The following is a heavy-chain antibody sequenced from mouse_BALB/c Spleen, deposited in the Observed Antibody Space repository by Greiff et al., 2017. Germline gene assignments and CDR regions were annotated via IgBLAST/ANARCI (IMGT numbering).Heavy chain of an antibody. CDR3: ARHQYGNQLSWFAY. Sequence: EVKLVESGGGLVQPGGSLKLSCAASGFTFSSYTMSWVRQTPEKRLEWVAYISNGGGSTYYPDTVKGRFTISRDNAKNTLYLQMSSLKSEDTAMYYCARHQYGNQLSWFAYWGQGTLVTVSA. CDR1: GFTFSSYT. J-gene: IGHJ3*01. V-gene: IGHV5-12-2*01. CDR2: ISNGGGST. D-gene: IGHD2-10*02.